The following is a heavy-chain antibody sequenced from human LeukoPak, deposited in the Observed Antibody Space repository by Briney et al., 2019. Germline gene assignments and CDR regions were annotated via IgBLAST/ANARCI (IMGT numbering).Heavy chain of an antibody. J-gene: IGHJ4*02. D-gene: IGHD1-26*01. V-gene: IGHV3-23*01. CDR1: GFTFSTYA. Sequence: PGGSLRLSCAASGFTFSTYAVSWVRQAPGKGPECVSLISTGGGSTYYADSVKGRFTISRDNSKNILYLQMNTLRAEDTAVYYCAKGLLYSGSYYGDNFDFWGQGTLVTVSS. CDR2: ISTGGGST. CDR3: AKGLLYSGSYYGDNFDF.